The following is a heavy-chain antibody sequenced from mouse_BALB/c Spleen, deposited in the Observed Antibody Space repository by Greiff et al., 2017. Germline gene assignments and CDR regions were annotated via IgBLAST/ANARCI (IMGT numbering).Heavy chain of an antibody. Sequence: LVKTGASVKISCKASGYSFTGYYMHWVKQSHGKSLEWIGYISCYNGATSYNQKFKGKATFTVDTSSSTAYMQFNSLTSEDSAVYYCARAPPLYGSSYYAMDYWGQGTSVTVSS. D-gene: IGHD1-1*01. CDR1: GYSFTGYY. V-gene: IGHV1S34*01. CDR2: ISCYNGAT. J-gene: IGHJ4*01. CDR3: ARAPPLYGSSYYAMDY.